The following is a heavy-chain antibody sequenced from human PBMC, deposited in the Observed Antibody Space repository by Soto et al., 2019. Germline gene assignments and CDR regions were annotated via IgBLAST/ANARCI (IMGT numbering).Heavy chain of an antibody. D-gene: IGHD2-21*02. J-gene: IGHJ6*02. Sequence: QVQLQQSGPGLVKPSQTLSLTCTVSGGSISYEYYHWTWIRPSPGKGLEWIGYIHYSGSIIYNPSFKSRVTISVDTSKNQFSLQLSSVTAADTAVYFCAREDDGGDRDYYGLDVWGQWTTVTVSS. CDR2: IHYSGSI. V-gene: IGHV4-30-4*08. CDR3: AREDDGGDRDYYGLDV. CDR1: GGSISYEYYH.